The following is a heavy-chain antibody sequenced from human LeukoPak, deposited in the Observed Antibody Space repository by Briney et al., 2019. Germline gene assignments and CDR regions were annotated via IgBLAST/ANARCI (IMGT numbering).Heavy chain of an antibody. V-gene: IGHV4-34*01. Sequence: SETLSLTCAVYGGSFSGYYWSWIRQPPGKGLEWIGEINHSGSTNYDPSLKSRVTISVDTSKNQFSLKLSSVTAADTAVYYCARGRWFDPWGQGTLVTVSS. CDR1: GGSFSGYY. CDR3: ARGRWFDP. J-gene: IGHJ5*02. CDR2: INHSGST.